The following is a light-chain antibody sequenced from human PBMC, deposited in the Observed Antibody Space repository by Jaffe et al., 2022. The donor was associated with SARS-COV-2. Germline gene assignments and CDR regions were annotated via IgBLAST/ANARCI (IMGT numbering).Light chain of an antibody. CDR2: GAS. Sequence: DMQMTQSPSSLSASVGDRVTITCRASRDLSNSLAWYQQKPGKVPKLLIYGASTLQSGVPSRFSGSGSGTDFTLTISSLQPEDVATFFCQNYDNAPLTFGGGTKVEI. CDR3: QNYDNAPLT. J-gene: IGKJ4*01. CDR1: RDLSNS. V-gene: IGKV1-27*01.